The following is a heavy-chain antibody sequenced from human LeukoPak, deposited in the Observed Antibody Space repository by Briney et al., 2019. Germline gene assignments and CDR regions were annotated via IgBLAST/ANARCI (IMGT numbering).Heavy chain of an antibody. J-gene: IGHJ5*02. CDR1: GGTFSSYA. Sequence: SVKVSCKASGGTFSSYAISWVRQAPGQGLEWMGRIIPILGIANYAQKFQGRVTITADKSTSTAYMELGSLRSEDTAVYYCARSPEGSGYFLRDNWFDPWGQGTLVTVSS. V-gene: IGHV1-69*04. CDR2: IIPILGIA. D-gene: IGHD3-3*01. CDR3: ARSPEGSGYFLRDNWFDP.